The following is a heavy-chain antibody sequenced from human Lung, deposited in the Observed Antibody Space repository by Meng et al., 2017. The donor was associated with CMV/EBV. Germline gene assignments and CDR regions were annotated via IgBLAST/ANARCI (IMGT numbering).Heavy chain of an antibody. D-gene: IGHD3-10*01. Sequence: HVPFQDAAPARVKPAATLSLPCAASGASTTYHNWWAWVRQPPGKGLEWIGEIPHRGSSAYNPSLKSRVSMSIDKSKNQFSLKLTSVTAADTAVYHCLRRSGGSVWGQGTLVTVSS. CDR3: LRRSGGSV. CDR1: GASTTYHNW. V-gene: IGHV4-4*02. J-gene: IGHJ1*01. CDR2: IPHRGSS.